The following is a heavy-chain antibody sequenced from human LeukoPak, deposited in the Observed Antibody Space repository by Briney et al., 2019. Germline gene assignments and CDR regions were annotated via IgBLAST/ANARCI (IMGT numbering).Heavy chain of an antibody. J-gene: IGHJ3*02. CDR3: ARREMATIRRTLNAFDI. V-gene: IGHV4-34*01. D-gene: IGHD5-24*01. CDR2: INHSGST. Sequence: KPSETLSLTCAVYGGSFSGYYWSWIRQPPGKGLEWIGEINHSGSTNYNPSLKSRVTISVDTSKSQFSLKLSSVTAADTAVYYCARREMATIRRTLNAFDIWGQGTMVTVSS. CDR1: GGSFSGYY.